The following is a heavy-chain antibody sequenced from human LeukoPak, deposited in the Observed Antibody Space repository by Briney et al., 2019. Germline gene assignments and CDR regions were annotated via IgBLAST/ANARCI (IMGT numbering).Heavy chain of an antibody. J-gene: IGHJ5*02. CDR1: GYSFTSYW. CDR3: ATYTKGNHFSWDNWFDP. Sequence: GESLKISCKGSGYSFTSYWIGWVRQMPGKGLEWMGIIYPGDSDTRYSPSFQGQVTISADKSISTAYLQWSSLKASDTAMYYCATYTKGNHFSWDNWFDPWGQGTLVTVSS. D-gene: IGHD1-14*01. V-gene: IGHV5-51*01. CDR2: IYPGDSDT.